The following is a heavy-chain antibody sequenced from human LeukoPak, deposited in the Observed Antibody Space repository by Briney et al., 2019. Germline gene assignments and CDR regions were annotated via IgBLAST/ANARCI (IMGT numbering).Heavy chain of an antibody. CDR2: ISGSGGST. CDR3: AKDRPYISSWYGCSTP. CDR1: GFTFSSYG. J-gene: IGHJ5*02. V-gene: IGHV3-23*01. Sequence: GRTLRLSCAASGFTFSSYGMSWVRQAPGKGLEWVSSISGSGGSTYYADSVKGRFTISRDNSRNTLSLQMHSLRADDTAVYYCAKDRPYISSWYGCSTPWGQGTLVTVSS. D-gene: IGHD6-13*01.